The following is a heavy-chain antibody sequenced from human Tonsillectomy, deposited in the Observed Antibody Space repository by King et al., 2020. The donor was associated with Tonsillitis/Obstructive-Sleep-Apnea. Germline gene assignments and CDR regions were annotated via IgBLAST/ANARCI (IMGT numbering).Heavy chain of an antibody. J-gene: IGHJ4*02. Sequence: VLLVESGGGLVKPGGSLRLSCAASGFTFSSYSMNWVRQAPGKGLEWVSSISSSSSYIYYADSVKGRFTISRDNTKNSLSLQMNSLRAEDTAVYYCASSRLSIVGATPLDYWGQGTLVTVSS. CDR3: ASSRLSIVGATPLDY. D-gene: IGHD1-26*01. V-gene: IGHV3-21*01. CDR2: ISSSSSYI. CDR1: GFTFSSYS.